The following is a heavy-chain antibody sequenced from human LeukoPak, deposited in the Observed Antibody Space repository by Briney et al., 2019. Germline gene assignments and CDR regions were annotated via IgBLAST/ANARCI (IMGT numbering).Heavy chain of an antibody. J-gene: IGHJ4*02. CDR2: IKHSGST. V-gene: IGHV4-34*01. D-gene: IGHD4-17*01. Sequence: PSETLSLTCAVYGGSFSGYYWSWIRQPPGKGLEWIGEIKHSGSTNYNPSLKSRVTISVDTSKNQFSLKLSSVTAADTAVYYCAGRLRSLDYWGQGTLVTVSS. CDR3: AGRLRSLDY. CDR1: GGSFSGYY.